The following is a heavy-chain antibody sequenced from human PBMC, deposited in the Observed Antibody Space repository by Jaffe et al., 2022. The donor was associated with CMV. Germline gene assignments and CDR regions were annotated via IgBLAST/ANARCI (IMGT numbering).Heavy chain of an antibody. Sequence: QITLKESGPTLVKPTQTLTLTCTFSGFSLSTSGVGVGWIRQPPGKALEWLALIYWNDDKRYSPSLKSRLTITKDTSKNQVVLTMTNMDPVDTATYYCAHDELHYYDSSGYYGPLRTPPDYWGQGTLVTVSS. D-gene: IGHD3-22*01. CDR2: IYWNDDK. V-gene: IGHV2-5*01. CDR1: GFSLSTSGVG. CDR3: AHDELHYYDSSGYYGPLRTPPDY. J-gene: IGHJ4*02.